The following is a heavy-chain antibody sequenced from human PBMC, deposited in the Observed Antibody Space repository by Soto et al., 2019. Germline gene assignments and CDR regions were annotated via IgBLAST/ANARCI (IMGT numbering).Heavy chain of an antibody. CDR1: GGSFSGYY. CDR2: INHSGST. Sequence: QVQLQQWGAGLLKPSETLSLTCAVYGGSFSGYYWSWIRQPPGKGLEWIGEINHSGSTNYNPSLKSRVTRSVDTSKNQFSLELSSVTAADTPVYYWARVAGRYYDGMDVWGQGTTVTVSS. CDR3: ARVAGRYYDGMDV. V-gene: IGHV4-34*01. J-gene: IGHJ6*02.